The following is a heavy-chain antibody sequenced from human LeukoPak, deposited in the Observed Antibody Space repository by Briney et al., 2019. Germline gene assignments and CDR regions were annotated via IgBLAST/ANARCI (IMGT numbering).Heavy chain of an antibody. CDR3: ARHYYDSSGYSRFDP. Sequence: PSETLSLTCTVSGGSISSYHWSWIRQPPGKGLEWIGYIYYSGSTNYNPSLKSRVTISVDTSKNQFSLKLSSVTAADTAVYYCARHYYDSSGYSRFDPWGQGTLVTVSS. J-gene: IGHJ5*02. CDR1: GGSISSYH. D-gene: IGHD3-22*01. V-gene: IGHV4-59*08. CDR2: IYYSGST.